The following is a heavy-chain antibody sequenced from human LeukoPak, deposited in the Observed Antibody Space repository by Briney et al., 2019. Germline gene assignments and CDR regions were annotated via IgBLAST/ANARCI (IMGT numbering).Heavy chain of an antibody. Sequence: GGSLRLSCAASGFTFSTYWMHWVRQAPGKGLVWVSRINRDGSTTSYADSVKGRFTIYRDNSKNTLYLQMNSLGGEDTAVYYCAKGRWGLTINNFDIWGQGRMVTVSS. CDR2: INRDGSTT. CDR3: AKGRWGLTINNFDI. D-gene: IGHD3-9*01. CDR1: GFTFSTYW. J-gene: IGHJ3*02. V-gene: IGHV3-74*01.